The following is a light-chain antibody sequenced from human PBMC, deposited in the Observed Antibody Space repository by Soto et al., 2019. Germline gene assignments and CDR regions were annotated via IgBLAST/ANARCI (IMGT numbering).Light chain of an antibody. Sequence: IQLTQSPSSLSASVGDRVTITCRASQGISSYLAWYQQKPGEAPKLLIYAASTLQSGVPSRFSGSGSGTDFTLTISSLQPEDFATYYCKQLNSYPLTFGGGTKVDIK. CDR1: QGISSY. J-gene: IGKJ4*01. CDR3: KQLNSYPLT. CDR2: AAS. V-gene: IGKV1-9*01.